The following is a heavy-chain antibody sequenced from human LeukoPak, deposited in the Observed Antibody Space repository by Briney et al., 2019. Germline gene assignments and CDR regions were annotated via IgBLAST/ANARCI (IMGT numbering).Heavy chain of an antibody. CDR1: GFTFSSYA. J-gene: IGHJ4*02. V-gene: IGHV3-30*04. D-gene: IGHD3-22*01. Sequence: GGSLRLSCAASGFTFSSYAMHWVRQAPGKGLEWVAVISYDGSNKYYADSVKGRFTISRDNSKNTLYLQMNSLRAEDTAVYYCARDPADYDSSGRLDYWGQGTLVTVSS. CDR2: ISYDGSNK. CDR3: ARDPADYDSSGRLDY.